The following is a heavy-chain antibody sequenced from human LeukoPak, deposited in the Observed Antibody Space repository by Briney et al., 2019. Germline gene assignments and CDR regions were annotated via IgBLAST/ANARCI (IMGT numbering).Heavy chain of an antibody. D-gene: IGHD3-10*01. V-gene: IGHV4-38-2*02. J-gene: IGHJ4*02. CDR1: GYFISTGYY. CDR3: ATNLYGSGNYFAY. Sequence: SETLSLTCTVSGYFISTGYYWGWIRQSPGKGLEWIAIIYHSGNNYYNPSLKSRVTISVDTSKNQFSLKLTSVTAADTAVYYCATNLYGSGNYFAYWGQRNLVTVSS. CDR2: IYHSGNN.